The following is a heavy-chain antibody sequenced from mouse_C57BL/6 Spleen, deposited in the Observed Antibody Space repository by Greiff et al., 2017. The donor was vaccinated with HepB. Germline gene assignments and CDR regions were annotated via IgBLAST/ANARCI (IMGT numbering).Heavy chain of an antibody. D-gene: IGHD2-3*01. CDR2: IDPSDSYT. CDR3: ARPHDGYFDY. CDR1: GYTFTSYW. Sequence: QVQLQQPGAELVRPGTSVKLSCKASGYTFTSYWMHWVKQRPGQGLEWIGVIDPSDSYTNYNQKFKGKATLTVDTSSSTAYMQLSSLTSEDSAVYYCARPHDGYFDYWGQGTTLTVSS. V-gene: IGHV1-59*01. J-gene: IGHJ2*01.